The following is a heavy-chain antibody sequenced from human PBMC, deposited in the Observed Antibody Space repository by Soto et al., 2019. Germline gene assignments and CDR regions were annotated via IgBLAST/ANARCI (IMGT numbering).Heavy chain of an antibody. J-gene: IGHJ5*02. Sequence: SETLSLTCAVYGGSFSGYYWSWIRQPPGKGLEWIGEINHSGSTNYNPSLKSRVTISVDTSKNQFSLKLSPVTAAGTAVYYCARGNQYYYGSGSYYNNWFDPWGQGTLVTVSS. D-gene: IGHD3-10*01. CDR2: INHSGST. V-gene: IGHV4-34*01. CDR1: GGSFSGYY. CDR3: ARGNQYYYGSGSYYNNWFDP.